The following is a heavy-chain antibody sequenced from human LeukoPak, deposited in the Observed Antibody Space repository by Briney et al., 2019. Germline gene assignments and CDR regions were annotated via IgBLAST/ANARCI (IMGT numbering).Heavy chain of an antibody. D-gene: IGHD3-3*01. Sequence: PSQTLSLTCTVSGGSISSGDYYWSWIRQPPGKGLEWIGYIYYSGSTYYNPSLKSRVTISVDTSKNQFSLKLSSVTAADTAVYYCARARRITIFGVVIIFQADAFDIWGQGTMVTVSS. CDR3: ARARRITIFGVVIIFQADAFDI. V-gene: IGHV4-30-4*08. J-gene: IGHJ3*02. CDR1: GGSISSGDYY. CDR2: IYYSGST.